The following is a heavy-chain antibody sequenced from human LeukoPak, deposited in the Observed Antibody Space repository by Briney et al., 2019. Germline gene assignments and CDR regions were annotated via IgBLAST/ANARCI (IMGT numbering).Heavy chain of an antibody. CDR3: AKGLYYYYGSGSYTLDY. CDR1: GFTFSSYG. V-gene: IGHV3-30*18. D-gene: IGHD3-10*01. CDR2: ISYDGSNK. J-gene: IGHJ4*02. Sequence: GGSLRLSCAASGFTFSSYGMHWVRQAPGKGLEWVAVISYDGSNKYYADSVRGRFTISRDNSKNTLYLQMNSLRAEDTAVYYCAKGLYYYYGSGSYTLDYWGQGTLVTVSS.